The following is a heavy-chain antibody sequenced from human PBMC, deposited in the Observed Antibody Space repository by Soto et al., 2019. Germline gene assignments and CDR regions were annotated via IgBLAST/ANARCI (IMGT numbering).Heavy chain of an antibody. CDR1: GDSISSGGYY. CDR2: IYYSGST. D-gene: IGHD3-10*01. CDR3: ARAWFGEVYWFDP. Sequence: QVQLQESGPGLVKPSQTLSLTCSVSGDSISSGGYYWSWFRQHPGKGLEWIGNIYYSGSTYYNPSLKSRVTISVDTSKNQFSLKLSSVTAADTAVYYCARAWFGEVYWFDPWGQGTLVTVSS. V-gene: IGHV4-31*03. J-gene: IGHJ5*02.